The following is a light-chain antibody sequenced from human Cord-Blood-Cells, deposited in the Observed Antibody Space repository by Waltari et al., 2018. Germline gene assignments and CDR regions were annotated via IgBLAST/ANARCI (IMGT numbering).Light chain of an antibody. CDR3: QSYDSSLSVWV. CDR2: GNS. Sequence: QSVLTQPPSVSGAPGQRVTISCTGSSSNIGAGYDVHWYQQLPGPAPKLLIYGNSNRPSGVPDRFSGSKSVSSASLAITGLQAEDEADYYCQSYDSSLSVWVFGGGTKLTVL. CDR1: SSNIGAGYD. J-gene: IGLJ3*02. V-gene: IGLV1-40*01.